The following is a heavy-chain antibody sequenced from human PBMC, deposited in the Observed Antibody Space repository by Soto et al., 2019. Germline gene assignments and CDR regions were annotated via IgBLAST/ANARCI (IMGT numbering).Heavy chain of an antibody. CDR3: ARDLAWNPH. Sequence: GGSLRLSCAGSGFTFSPHGMNWVRQAPGKGLEWISFISSSGSDMYFADSVKGRFTMSRDNDKNSVYLQMNSLRADDTAVYYCARDLAWNPHWGQGT. D-gene: IGHD1-1*01. CDR2: ISSSGSDM. V-gene: IGHV3-48*01. CDR1: GFTFSPHG. J-gene: IGHJ4*02.